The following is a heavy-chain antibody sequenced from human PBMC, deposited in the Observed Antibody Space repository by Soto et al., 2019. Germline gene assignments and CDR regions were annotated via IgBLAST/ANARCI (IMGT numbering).Heavy chain of an antibody. J-gene: IGHJ4*02. CDR1: GFTFSSYA. CDR3: AKDSGSFGELLCYFDY. V-gene: IGHV3-23*01. D-gene: IGHD3-10*01. Sequence: GGSLRLSCAASGFTFSSYAMSWVRQAPGKGLEWVSAISGSGGSTYYADSVKGRFPISRDNSKNTLYLQMNSLRAVDTTVYYCAKDSGSFGELLCYFDYWGQGTLVTVSS. CDR2: ISGSGGST.